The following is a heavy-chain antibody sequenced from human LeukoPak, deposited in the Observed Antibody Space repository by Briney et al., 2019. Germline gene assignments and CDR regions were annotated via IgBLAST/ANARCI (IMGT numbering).Heavy chain of an antibody. Sequence: ASVKASCKASGYTFTSYYMHWVRQAPGQGLEWMGIINPSGGSTSYAQKFQGRVTMTRDTSTSTVYMELSSLRSEDTAVYYCASEKTTVVTKHERYYFDYWGQGTLVTVSS. CDR2: INPSGGST. V-gene: IGHV1-46*01. D-gene: IGHD4-23*01. J-gene: IGHJ4*02. CDR3: ASEKTTVVTKHERYYFDY. CDR1: GYTFTSYY.